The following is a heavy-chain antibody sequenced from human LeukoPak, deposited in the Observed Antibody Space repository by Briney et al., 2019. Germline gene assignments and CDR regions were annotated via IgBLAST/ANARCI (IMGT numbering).Heavy chain of an antibody. Sequence: ASVKVSCKASGYTFTSYYMHWVRQAPGQGLEWMGIINPSGGSTSYAQKSQGRVTMTRDTSTSTVYMELSSLRSEDTAVYYCARATMIVVAPDYWGQGTLVTVSS. D-gene: IGHD3-22*01. CDR3: ARATMIVVAPDY. J-gene: IGHJ4*02. V-gene: IGHV1-46*03. CDR1: GYTFTSYY. CDR2: INPSGGST.